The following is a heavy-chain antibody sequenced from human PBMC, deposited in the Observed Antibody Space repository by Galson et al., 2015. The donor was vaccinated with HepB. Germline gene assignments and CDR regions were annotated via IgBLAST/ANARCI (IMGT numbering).Heavy chain of an antibody. D-gene: IGHD6-19*01. Sequence: SVKVSCKASGGTFSSYAISWVRQAPGQGLEWMGGIIPIFGTANYAQKFQGRVTITADESTSTAYMELSSLRSEDTAVYYCARRSRSQSSGWRGGWFDPWGQGTLVTVSS. CDR3: ARRSRSQSSGWRGGWFDP. V-gene: IGHV1-69*13. CDR1: GGTFSSYA. CDR2: IIPIFGTA. J-gene: IGHJ5*02.